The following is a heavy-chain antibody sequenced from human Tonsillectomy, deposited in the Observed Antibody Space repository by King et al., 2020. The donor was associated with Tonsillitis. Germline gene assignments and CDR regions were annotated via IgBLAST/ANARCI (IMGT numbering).Heavy chain of an antibody. D-gene: IGHD6-19*01. J-gene: IGHJ4*02. V-gene: IGHV3-23*04. CDR3: AKVRKSSGWSYYFDD. CDR2: ISNSGINT. CDR1: GFTFFNYG. Sequence: VQLVESGGGLVQPGGSLRLSCAASGFTFFNYGMSWVRQAPGKGLEWVSAISNSGINTYYADSVKDRFTISRDNSKNTLYVQMNSLRAEDTAVYYCAKVRKSSGWSYYFDDWGQGTLVTVSS.